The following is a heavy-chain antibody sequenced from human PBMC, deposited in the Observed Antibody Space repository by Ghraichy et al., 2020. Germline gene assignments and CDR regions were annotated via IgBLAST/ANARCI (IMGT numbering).Heavy chain of an antibody. CDR3: ARRFGDAQGMDV. D-gene: IGHD3-16*01. CDR1: GGSISGYH. CDR2: ISDSGST. Sequence: SETLSLTCTVSGGSISGYHWKWIRQSPRKGLEWIGYISDSGSTKYNPSLKSRVTISVDTSKNQFSLKLSSVTAADTAVYYCARRFGDAQGMDVWGQGTSVTVSS. J-gene: IGHJ6*02. V-gene: IGHV4-59*01.